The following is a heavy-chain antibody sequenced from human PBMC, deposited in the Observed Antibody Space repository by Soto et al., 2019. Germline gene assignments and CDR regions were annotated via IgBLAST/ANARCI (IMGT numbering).Heavy chain of an antibody. CDR1: GGTFSSYA. J-gene: IGHJ6*02. CDR2: IIPIFGTA. V-gene: IGHV1-69*01. D-gene: IGHD6-13*01. Sequence: QVQLVQSGAEVKKPGSSVKVSCKASGGTFSSYAISWVRQAPGQGLEWMGGIIPIFGTANYAQKFQGRVTITADESTSTAYMELSSLRSEDTAVYYCARPDNSSSWFHYYYYGMDVWGQGTTVTVSS. CDR3: ARPDNSSSWFHYYYYGMDV.